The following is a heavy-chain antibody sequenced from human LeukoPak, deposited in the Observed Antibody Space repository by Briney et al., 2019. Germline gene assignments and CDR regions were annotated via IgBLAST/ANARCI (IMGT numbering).Heavy chain of an antibody. V-gene: IGHV3-21*04. D-gene: IGHD6-19*01. CDR2: ISSSSSYF. J-gene: IGHJ4*02. CDR3: ARYRYSSGWYYFEH. Sequence: GGSLRLSCAASGFAFRSSNLNWVRQAPGKGLEWVSSISSSSSYFFYADSVKGRFTISRDNSKNTLYLQMKSLRAEDTAVYYCARYRYSSGWYYFEHWGQGILVTVSS. CDR1: GFAFRSSN.